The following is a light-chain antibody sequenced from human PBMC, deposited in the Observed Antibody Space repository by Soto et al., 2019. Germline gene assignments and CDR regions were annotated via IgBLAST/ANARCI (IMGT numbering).Light chain of an antibody. CDR3: LLSYSGAHVV. V-gene: IGLV7-46*01. J-gene: IGLJ2*01. CDR1: TGAVTSGHY. CDR2: DTS. Sequence: QAVVTQEPSVTVSPGGIVTLTCGSSTGAVTSGHYPYWFQQKPGQAPRTLIYDTSSKHSWTPARFSGSLLGGKAALTLSGAQPEDEAEYYCLLSYSGAHVVFGGGTKLTVL.